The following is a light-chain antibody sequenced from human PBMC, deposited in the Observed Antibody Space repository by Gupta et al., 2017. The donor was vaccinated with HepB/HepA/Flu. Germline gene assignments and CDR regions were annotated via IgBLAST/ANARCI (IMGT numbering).Light chain of an antibody. J-gene: IGKJ1*01. CDR3: QQSDSTPQT. V-gene: IGKV1-39*01. CDR1: QNIRNY. Sequence: STAVVDRFTITCRASQNIRNYLNWYQQTPGKAPKLLISAASRLQSGVPSRFSGSGSETDFTLTISSLQPEDFATYYCQQSDSTPQTFGQGTKVEIK. CDR2: AAS.